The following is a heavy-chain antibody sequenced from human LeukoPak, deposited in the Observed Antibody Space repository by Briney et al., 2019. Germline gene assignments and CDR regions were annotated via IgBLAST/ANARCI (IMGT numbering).Heavy chain of an antibody. CDR2: IYPGDSDT. J-gene: IGHJ4*02. CDR1: GYSFTSYW. CDR3: ARQRCSSTSCAGDYYFDY. D-gene: IGHD2-2*01. V-gene: IGHV5-51*01. Sequence: GESLXISCKGSGYSFTSYWIGWVRQMPGEGLEWMGIIYPGDSDTRYSPSFQGQVTISADKSISTAYLQWSSLKASDTAMYYCARQRCSSTSCAGDYYFDYWGQGTLVTVSS.